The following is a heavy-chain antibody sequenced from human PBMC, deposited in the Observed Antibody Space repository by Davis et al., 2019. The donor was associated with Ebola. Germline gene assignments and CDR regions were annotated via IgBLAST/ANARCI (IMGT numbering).Heavy chain of an antibody. J-gene: IGHJ6*02. CDR3: ARGSRNMDV. CDR2: VKQDGSET. CDR1: GFSFTDHW. V-gene: IGHV3-7*03. Sequence: GESLKISCAASGFSFTDHWMHWVRQAPGKGLEWVAVVKQDGSETYYVDSVKGRFTISRDNAKDSLYLQMNSLRAEDTAVYYCARGSRNMDVWGQGTTVTVSS.